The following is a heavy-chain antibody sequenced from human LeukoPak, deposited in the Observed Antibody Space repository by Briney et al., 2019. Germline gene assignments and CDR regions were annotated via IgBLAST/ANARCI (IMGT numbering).Heavy chain of an antibody. CDR2: VYSDDIR. J-gene: IGHJ4*02. Sequence: GGSLRLSCAASGVAVSSSYMSWVRQAPGKGLEWVSIVYSDDIRYYVDSVKGRFSISRDTYRNTLYLQRNSLRAEDTAVYYCTRDSTTFRFGYWGQGTLVTVSS. CDR3: TRDSTTFRFGY. CDR1: GVAVSSSY. D-gene: IGHD2/OR15-2a*01. V-gene: IGHV3-53*01.